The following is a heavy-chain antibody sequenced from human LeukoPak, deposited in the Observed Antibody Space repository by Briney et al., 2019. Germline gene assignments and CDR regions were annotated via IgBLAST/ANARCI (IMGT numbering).Heavy chain of an antibody. CDR2: ISAYNSDT. J-gene: IGHJ5*02. CDR1: GYNFAGSG. V-gene: IGHV1-18*01. CDR3: ATHCSGVSCYRSDGP. Sequence: GASVKVSCKASGYNFAGSGISWVRQAPGQGLEWMGWISAYNSDTNYAQEFHGRVTLTTDTPTSTAYMELRSLRSDDTAVYYCATHCSGVSCYRSDGPWGQGTLVTVSS. D-gene: IGHD2-15*01.